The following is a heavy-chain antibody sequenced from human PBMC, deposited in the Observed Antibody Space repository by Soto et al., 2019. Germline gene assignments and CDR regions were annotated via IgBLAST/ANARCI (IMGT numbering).Heavy chain of an antibody. D-gene: IGHD3-16*01. J-gene: IGHJ6*02. CDR1: GFTVSDNY. CDR3: ARSHSDSAYALNV. V-gene: IGHV3-53*01. CDR2: LYSGARI. Sequence: EAQLVESGGGLIQPGGSLRLSCAASGFTVSDNYITWVRQAPGKGLEWVSLLYSGARIYYAASVKGRFTIPRDTSRTTLYLQMNSLRTEDTAVYYCARSHSDSAYALNVWGQGTTVTVYS.